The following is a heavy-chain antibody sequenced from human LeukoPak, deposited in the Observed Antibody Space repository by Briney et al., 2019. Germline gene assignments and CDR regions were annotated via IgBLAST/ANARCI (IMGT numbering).Heavy chain of an antibody. J-gene: IGHJ3*02. V-gene: IGHV3-15*01. Sequence: GGSLRLSCAASGFTVSSNYMSWVRQAPGKGLEWVGRIKSKTDGGTTDYAAPVKGRFTISRDDSKNTLYLQMNSLKTEDTAVYYCTTTYSSDAFDIWGQGTMVAVSS. CDR3: TTTYSSDAFDI. D-gene: IGHD5-18*01. CDR2: IKSKTDGGTT. CDR1: GFTVSSNY.